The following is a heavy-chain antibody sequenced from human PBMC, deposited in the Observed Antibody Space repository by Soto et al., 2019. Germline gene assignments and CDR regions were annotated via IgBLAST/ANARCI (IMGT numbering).Heavy chain of an antibody. Sequence: EVQLVESGGGLVQPGRSLRLSCAASGFTFDEYAMHWVRQAPGRGLEWVSGISWNSGSTGYADSVKGRFTISRDNAKNSLHLQMNSLGADDTALYYCAKDSGPLEDVLGLHFDSWGQGTLVTVSS. J-gene: IGHJ4*02. CDR1: GFTFDEYA. V-gene: IGHV3-9*01. CDR2: ISWNSGST. D-gene: IGHD2-15*01. CDR3: AKDSGPLEDVLGLHFDS.